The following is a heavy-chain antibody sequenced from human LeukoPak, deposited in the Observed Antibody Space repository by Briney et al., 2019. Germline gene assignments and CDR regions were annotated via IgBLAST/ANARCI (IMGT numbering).Heavy chain of an antibody. J-gene: IGHJ5*02. CDR3: AKSGYSSSWSNAAVYNWFDP. V-gene: IGHV3-23*01. Sequence: GGSLRLSCVASGFIFSSYGMGWVRQAPGKVLEWVSAISGSGGSTYYADSVKGRFTISRDNSKNTLYLQMNSLRAEDTAVYYCAKSGYSSSWSNAAVYNWFDPWGQGTLVTVSS. CDR1: GFIFSSYG. CDR2: ISGSGGST. D-gene: IGHD6-13*01.